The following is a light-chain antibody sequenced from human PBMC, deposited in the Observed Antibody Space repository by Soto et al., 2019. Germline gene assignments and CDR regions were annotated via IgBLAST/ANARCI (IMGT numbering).Light chain of an antibody. CDR3: QQYCSSPPIT. J-gene: IGKJ5*01. CDR2: GAS. CDR1: QSVSSSY. V-gene: IGKV3-20*01. Sequence: EIVLTQSPGTLSLSPGERATLSCRASQSVSSSYLAWYQQKPGQAPRLLIYGASSRATGIPDRFSGSGSGTDPTLTISRLEPEDVAVYYCQQYCSSPPITFGQGTRLEIK.